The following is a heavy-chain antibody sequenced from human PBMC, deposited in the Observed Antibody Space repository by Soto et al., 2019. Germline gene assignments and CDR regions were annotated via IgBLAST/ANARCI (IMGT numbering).Heavy chain of an antibody. CDR3: SRSLDS. J-gene: IGHJ4*02. Sequence: GSLRLSCAASGFTFSSFWMDWVRQAPGKGLEWVANINPNGNEKHYVDSVKGRFTISRDNAKNSLYLQMSSLTAEDSALYYCSRSLDSWGQGTRVTVSS. V-gene: IGHV3-7*01. CDR1: GFTFSSFW. CDR2: INPNGNEK.